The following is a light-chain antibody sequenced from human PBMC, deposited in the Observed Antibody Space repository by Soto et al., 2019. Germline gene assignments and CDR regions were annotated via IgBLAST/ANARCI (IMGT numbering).Light chain of an antibody. CDR2: TAS. V-gene: IGKV1-39*01. J-gene: IGKJ5*01. CDR1: QNIATY. Sequence: DIQMTQSPSSLSASVGDRVTITCRASQNIATYLNWYQQTPGKAPKLLIYTASTLQSGVPSRFSGSGSGTEFTLNICSLQPEDFATEYCQQSYTTPVRITCGKGTRLEIK. CDR3: QQSYTTPVRIT.